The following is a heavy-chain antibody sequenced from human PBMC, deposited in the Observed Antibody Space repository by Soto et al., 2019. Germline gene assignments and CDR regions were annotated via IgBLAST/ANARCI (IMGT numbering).Heavy chain of an antibody. CDR2: IWYDGSNK. Sequence: GGSLRLSCAASGFTFSSYGMHWVRQAPGKGLEWVAVIWYDGSNKYYADSVKGRFTISRDNSKNTLYLQMNSLRAEDTAVYYCARDSFRTRYYDSSGYPTQPGYFDYWGQGTLVTVSS. D-gene: IGHD3-22*01. V-gene: IGHV3-33*01. CDR1: GFTFSSYG. CDR3: ARDSFRTRYYDSSGYPTQPGYFDY. J-gene: IGHJ4*02.